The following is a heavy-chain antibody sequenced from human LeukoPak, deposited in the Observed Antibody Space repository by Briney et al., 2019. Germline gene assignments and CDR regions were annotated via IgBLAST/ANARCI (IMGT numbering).Heavy chain of an antibody. Sequence: PGGSLRLSCAASGLTGSHNYVSWVRQAPGKGLEWVSAIHTSGDTCYADSVKGRFTISRDTSKNTLYLQMNSLRAEDTALYYCARYRGGNWFDPWGQGTLVTVSS. CDR2: IHTSGDT. J-gene: IGHJ5*02. D-gene: IGHD1-26*01. CDR1: GLTGSHNY. V-gene: IGHV3-53*01. CDR3: ARYRGGNWFDP.